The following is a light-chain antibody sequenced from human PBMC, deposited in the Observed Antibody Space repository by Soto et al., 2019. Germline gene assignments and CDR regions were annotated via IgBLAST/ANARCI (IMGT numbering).Light chain of an antibody. Sequence: EIVLTQSPGTLSLSPGEGATLSCRASQIVSSSYLAWYQQKPGQAPRLLIYGASSRATGIPDKFSGSGSGTDFTLTISRLEPEDFAVYYCQQYDISPLTFGGGTKVEIK. V-gene: IGKV3-20*01. CDR2: GAS. CDR1: QIVSSSY. J-gene: IGKJ4*01. CDR3: QQYDISPLT.